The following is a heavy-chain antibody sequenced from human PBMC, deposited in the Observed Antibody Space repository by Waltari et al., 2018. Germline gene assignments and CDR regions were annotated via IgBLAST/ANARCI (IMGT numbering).Heavy chain of an antibody. D-gene: IGHD5-18*01. CDR1: GGSFSGYY. J-gene: IGHJ4*02. CDR2: INHSESP. Sequence: QVQLQQWGAGLLKPSETLSLTCAVYGGSFSGYYWSWIRQPPGKGLEWIGEINHSESPNYNPSLKSRVTISVDTSKNQFSLRLSSVTAADTAVYYCARDYGYGLDYWGQGTLVTVSS. V-gene: IGHV4-34*01. CDR3: ARDYGYGLDY.